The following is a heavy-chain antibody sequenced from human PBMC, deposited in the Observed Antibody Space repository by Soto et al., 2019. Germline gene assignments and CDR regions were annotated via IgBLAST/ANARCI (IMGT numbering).Heavy chain of an antibody. V-gene: IGHV4-59*08. CDR2: IYYSAST. J-gene: IGHJ6*03. Sequence: SETLSLTCTVSGGSISSYYWSWIRKPPGKVLEWIEYIYYSASTNFNPSRKSRFTISVDTSKNQFSLKLSSVTAADTAVYYCARLRGNEYGDYLYYYYYRDVWGKGTRVTV. CDR3: ARLRGNEYGDYLYYYYYRDV. D-gene: IGHD4-17*01. CDR1: GGSISSYY.